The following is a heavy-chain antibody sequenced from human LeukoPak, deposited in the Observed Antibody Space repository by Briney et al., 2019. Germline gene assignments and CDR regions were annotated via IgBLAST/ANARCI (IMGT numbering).Heavy chain of an antibody. CDR3: AREGTWYGLDV. J-gene: IGHJ6*04. CDR1: GGSISSYY. CDR2: IYYSGST. Sequence: SETLPLTCTVSGGSISSYYWSWIRQPPGKGLEWIGYIYYSGSTNYNPSLKSRVTISVDTSKNQFSLKLSSVTAADTAVYYCAREGTWYGLDVWGKGTTVTVSS. V-gene: IGHV4-59*01.